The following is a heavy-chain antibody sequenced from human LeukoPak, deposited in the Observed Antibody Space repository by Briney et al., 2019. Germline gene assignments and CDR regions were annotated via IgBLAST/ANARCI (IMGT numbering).Heavy chain of an antibody. Sequence: PGGSLRLSCAASGFTLSSYAMSWVRQAPGKGLEWVSASGSGGNTYYADSVKGRFTIARDNSKNTLYLEMSSLRAEDTAVYHCAGGYYDSFGGYWGQGTLVTVSS. CDR3: AGGYYDSFGGY. CDR2: SGSGGNT. V-gene: IGHV3-23*01. D-gene: IGHD3-22*01. CDR1: GFTLSSYA. J-gene: IGHJ4*02.